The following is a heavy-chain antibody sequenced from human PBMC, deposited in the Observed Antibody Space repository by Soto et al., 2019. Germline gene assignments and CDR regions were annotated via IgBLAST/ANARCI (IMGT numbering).Heavy chain of an antibody. Sequence: GGSLRLSCVASGFTFNAYTMGWVRQAPGRGLEWVSVITAGGENTYTADSVRGRFAISRDNSMNMVYLQMNSLRAEDTAVYYCAKMTTVIDYWGQGTLVTVSS. CDR2: ITAGGENT. V-gene: IGHV3-23*01. D-gene: IGHD4-17*01. J-gene: IGHJ4*02. CDR1: GFTFNAYT. CDR3: AKMTTVIDY.